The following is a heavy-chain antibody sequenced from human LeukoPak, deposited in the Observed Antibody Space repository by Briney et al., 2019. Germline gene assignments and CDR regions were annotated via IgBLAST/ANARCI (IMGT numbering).Heavy chain of an antibody. CDR3: ASRSYYYDSSGYLGGFRAFDI. Sequence: SETLSLTCAVAGASISSYYWSWIRQPPGKGLEWIGYIYDSGSTNYNPSLKSRVTISVDTSKNQFSLKLSSVTAADTAVYYCASRSYYYDSSGYLGGFRAFDIWGQGTMVTVSS. CDR1: GASISSYY. V-gene: IGHV4-59*08. D-gene: IGHD3-22*01. J-gene: IGHJ3*02. CDR2: IYDSGST.